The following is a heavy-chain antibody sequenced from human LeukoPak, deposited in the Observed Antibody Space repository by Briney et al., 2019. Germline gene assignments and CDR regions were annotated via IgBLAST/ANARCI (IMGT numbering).Heavy chain of an antibody. CDR3: ARDRGNGDYGDYFDS. J-gene: IGHJ4*02. Sequence: SETVSLTCTVSGDSITRGTYYWNWIRQPAGKGLEWIGRIHTSSRVNYNPSLKSRVTISIDTSRNLVSLRLTSVTAADAAVYYCARDRGNGDYGDYFDSWGQGTLVSVSS. CDR1: GDSITRGTYY. CDR2: IHTSSRV. V-gene: IGHV4-61*02. D-gene: IGHD4-17*01.